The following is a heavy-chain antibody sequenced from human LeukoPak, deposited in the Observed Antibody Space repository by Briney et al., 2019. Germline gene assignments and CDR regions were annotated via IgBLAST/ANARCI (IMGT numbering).Heavy chain of an antibody. CDR1: GFTFSSYS. CDR3: ARAPSTGGDYVTY. V-gene: IGHV3-21*01. J-gene: IGHJ4*02. CDR2: ISPTSYI. Sequence: GGSLRLSCAASGFTFSSYSMIWVRQAPGKGLEWVSSISPTSYIYYADSLRGRFTISRDNAKNSLYLQMNSLRAEDTAVYFCARAPSTGGDYVTYWGQGNLVTVSS. D-gene: IGHD4-17*01.